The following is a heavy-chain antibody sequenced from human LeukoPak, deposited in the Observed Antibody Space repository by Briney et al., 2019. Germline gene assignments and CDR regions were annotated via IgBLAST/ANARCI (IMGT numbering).Heavy chain of an antibody. V-gene: IGHV4-31*03. D-gene: IGHD2-2*01. J-gene: IGHJ5*02. Sequence: SQTLSLTCTVSGGSISSGGYYWSWIRQHPGKGLEWIGYIYYSGSTYYNPSLKSRVTISVDTSKNQFSLKLSSVTAADTAVYYCARELPAAMPGWFGPWGQGTLVTVSS. CDR1: GGSISSGGYY. CDR2: IYYSGST. CDR3: ARELPAAMPGWFGP.